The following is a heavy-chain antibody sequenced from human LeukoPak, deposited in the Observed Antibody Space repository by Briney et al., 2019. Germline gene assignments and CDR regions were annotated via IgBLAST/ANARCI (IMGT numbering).Heavy chain of an antibody. J-gene: IGHJ4*02. V-gene: IGHV1-18*01. CDR2: ISAHNGNT. CDR3: ARDRNYGSGSYPDY. Sequence: GASVKVSCKASGYTFTTYGISWVRQAPGQGLEWMGWISAHNGNTNYAQKLQGRVTMTTDTSTSTAYMELRSLRSDDTAVYYCARDRNYGSGSYPDYWGQGTLVTVSS. D-gene: IGHD3-10*01. CDR1: GYTFTTYG.